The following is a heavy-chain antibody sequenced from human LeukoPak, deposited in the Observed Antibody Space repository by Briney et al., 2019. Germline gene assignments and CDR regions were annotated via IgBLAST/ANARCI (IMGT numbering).Heavy chain of an antibody. CDR1: GYTLTELS. D-gene: IGHD3-10*01. V-gene: IGHV1-24*01. CDR2: FDPEDGET. J-gene: IGHJ5*02. Sequence: ASVKVSCKVSGYTLTELSMHWVRQAPGKGLEWMGGFDPEDGETIYAQKFQGRVTMTEDTSTDTAYMELSSLRSEDTAVYYCATARYGSGSYHTYNWFDPWGQGTLVTVSS. CDR3: ATARYGSGSYHTYNWFDP.